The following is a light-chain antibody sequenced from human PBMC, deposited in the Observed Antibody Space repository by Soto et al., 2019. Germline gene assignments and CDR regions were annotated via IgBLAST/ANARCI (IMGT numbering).Light chain of an antibody. CDR3: QQRSNWPLT. CDR2: DAS. J-gene: IGKJ4*01. Sequence: EIVLTQSPATLSLSPGERATLSCRASQSVSSYLAWYQQKPGQAPRLLIYDASNRATGIPARFSGSGSGTDFTLTISSLEPEDWAEYYCQQRSNWPLTFGGGTKVEIK. CDR1: QSVSSY. V-gene: IGKV3-11*01.